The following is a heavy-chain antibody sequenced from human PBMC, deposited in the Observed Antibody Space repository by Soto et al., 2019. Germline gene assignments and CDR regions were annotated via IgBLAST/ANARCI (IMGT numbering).Heavy chain of an antibody. D-gene: IGHD3-16*01. V-gene: IGHV2-5*02. Sequence: QITLKESGPTLVKPTQTLTLTCTFSAFSLSTTGVGVGWIRQPPGKALEWLALIYWDDDKRYRPSLKSRLTIXXDTSKNQVVLTMTNMDPVDTATYFCARRLGGYFDYWGQGTLATVSS. CDR2: IYWDDDK. CDR1: AFSLSTTGVG. CDR3: ARRLGGYFDY. J-gene: IGHJ4*02.